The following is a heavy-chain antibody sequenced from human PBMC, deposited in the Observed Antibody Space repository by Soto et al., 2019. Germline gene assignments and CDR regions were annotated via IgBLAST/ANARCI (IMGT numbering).Heavy chain of an antibody. V-gene: IGHV3-30*18. J-gene: IGHJ3*02. Sequence: ESGGGVVQPGRSLRLSCAASGFTFSSYGMHWVRQAPGKGLEWVAVISYDGSNKYYADSVKGRFTISRDNSKNTLYLQMNSLRAEDTAVYYCAKRVVPADDPDAFDIWGQGTMVTVSS. CDR1: GFTFSSYG. CDR3: AKRVVPADDPDAFDI. CDR2: ISYDGSNK. D-gene: IGHD2-2*01.